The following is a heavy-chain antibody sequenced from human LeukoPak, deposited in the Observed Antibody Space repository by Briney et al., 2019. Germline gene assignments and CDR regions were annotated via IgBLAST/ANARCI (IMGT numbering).Heavy chain of an antibody. CDR2: ISGSGGST. Sequence: GGSLRLSCAASGFTFSSYAMSWVRQAPGKGLEWVSAISGSGGSTYYADSVKGRFTISRDNSKNTLYLQMNSLRAEDTAVYYCAKDFIAAANYYYYGRDVWGQGTTVTVSS. CDR3: AKDFIAAANYYYYGRDV. J-gene: IGHJ6*02. CDR1: GFTFSSYA. D-gene: IGHD6-13*01. V-gene: IGHV3-23*01.